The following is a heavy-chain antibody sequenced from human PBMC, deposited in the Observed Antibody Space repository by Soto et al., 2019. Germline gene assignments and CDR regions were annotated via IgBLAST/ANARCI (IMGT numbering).Heavy chain of an antibody. CDR2: ISGGGDGT. CDR1: GFTFINYA. J-gene: IGHJ3*01. D-gene: IGHD2-8*01. Sequence: EVQLLESGGGLVQPGGSLRLSCAASGFTFINYAMIWVRQAPGKGLEWVATISGGGDGTYYADSVKGHFTISRDNSKNTLYLQMNSLRAEDKAIYYCAKKSVGSVKTFCSNSDCHYAFDLWGQGTVVTVSS. CDR3: AKKSVGSVKTFCSNSDCHYAFDL. V-gene: IGHV3-23*01.